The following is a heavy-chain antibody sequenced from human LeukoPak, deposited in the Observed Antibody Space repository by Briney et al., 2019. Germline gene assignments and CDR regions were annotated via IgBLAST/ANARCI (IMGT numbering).Heavy chain of an antibody. V-gene: IGHV3-48*03. CDR1: GFTFSSYE. J-gene: IGHJ5*02. Sequence: GGSLRLSCAASGFTFSSYEMNWVRQAPGKGLEWVSYISSSGSTIYYADSVKGRFTISRDNAKNSLYLQMNSLGAEDTAVYYCARDGEGFGEMLFDPWGQGTLVTVSS. CDR3: ARDGEGFGEMLFDP. CDR2: ISSSGSTI. D-gene: IGHD3-10*01.